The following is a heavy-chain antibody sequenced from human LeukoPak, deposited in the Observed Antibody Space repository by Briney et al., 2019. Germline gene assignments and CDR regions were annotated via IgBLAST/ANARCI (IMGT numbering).Heavy chain of an antibody. CDR2: IYYSGST. CDR3: ARDLGGSSWFGYYYGMDV. D-gene: IGHD6-13*01. J-gene: IGHJ6*02. CDR1: GGSISSHY. Sequence: SETLSLTCTVSGGSISSHYWSWIRQPPGKGLEWIGYIYYSGSTNYNPSLKSRVTISVDTSKNQFSLKLSSVTAADTAVYYCARDLGGSSWFGYYYGMDVWGQGTTVTVSS. V-gene: IGHV4-59*11.